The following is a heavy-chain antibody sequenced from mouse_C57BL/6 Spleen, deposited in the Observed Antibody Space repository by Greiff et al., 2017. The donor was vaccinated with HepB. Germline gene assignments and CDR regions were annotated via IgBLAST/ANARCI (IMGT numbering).Heavy chain of an antibody. D-gene: IGHD2-5*01. CDR2: INPNYGTT. Sequence: VVEPGASVKISCKASGYSFTDYNMNWVKQSNGKSLEWIGVINPNYGTTSYNQKFKGKATLTVDQSSSTAYMQLNSLTSEDSAVYYCAREKAYYSNYRWYFDVWGTGTTVTVSS. V-gene: IGHV1-39*01. J-gene: IGHJ1*03. CDR3: AREKAYYSNYRWYFDV. CDR1: GYSFTDYN.